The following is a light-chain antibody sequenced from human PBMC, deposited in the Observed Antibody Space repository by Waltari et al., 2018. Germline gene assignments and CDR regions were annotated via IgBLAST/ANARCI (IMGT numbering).Light chain of an antibody. V-gene: IGLV2-11*01. CDR2: DVS. CDR3: FSYTSHYTFGVV. J-gene: IGLJ2*01. CDR1: SSDVAGYKS. Sequence: QSALTQPRSVSGSTGQSVTISCTGTSSDVAGYKSVSWYQRHPGKAHKLMIYDVSKRPSGFPVRFFGSKSGDTAALTISGLQAEDEADYHCFSYTSHYTFGVVFGGGNKLSVL.